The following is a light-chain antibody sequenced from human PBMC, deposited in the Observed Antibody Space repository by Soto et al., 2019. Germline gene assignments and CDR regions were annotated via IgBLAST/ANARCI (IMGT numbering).Light chain of an antibody. CDR1: QSIFNNY. Sequence: EIVLTQSPGTLSLSPRERAILSCRASQSIFNNYLAWYQQKPGQAPRLLVYGASFMATGIPDRFSGSGSGTDFTLTISRLEPEDFAVYYCQQYGGSPFTFGQGTRLEIK. CDR2: GAS. J-gene: IGKJ2*01. CDR3: QQYGGSPFT. V-gene: IGKV3-20*01.